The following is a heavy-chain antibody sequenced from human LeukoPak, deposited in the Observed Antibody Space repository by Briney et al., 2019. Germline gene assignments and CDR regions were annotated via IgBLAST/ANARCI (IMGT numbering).Heavy chain of an antibody. CDR1: GSSFTSYW. J-gene: IGHJ4*02. CDR2: IYPGDSDT. D-gene: IGHD5-24*01. V-gene: IGHV5-51*01. CDR3: ARGGAGRRDGYSDY. Sequence: GESLEISCKGSGSSFTSYWIGWVRELPGKGLEGMGIIYPGDSDTRYSQSFQGQVTISADKSISTAYLQWSSLEAADTAMYYCARGGAGRRDGYSDYWGQGTLVTVSS.